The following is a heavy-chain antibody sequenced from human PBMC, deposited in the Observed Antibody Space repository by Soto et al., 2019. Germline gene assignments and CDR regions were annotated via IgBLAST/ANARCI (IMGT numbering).Heavy chain of an antibody. CDR1: GVTCIGYS. D-gene: IGHD2-15*01. Sequence: PGGSHRHCNTASGVTCIGYSMNWVRQATGKGLEWVSVIRYDGSNKYYADSVKGRFTISRDNSKNMLYLQMDSLRAEDTAIYYCARDGSGETAFRGFCDYWGQGTLVTVSS. V-gene: IGHV3-33*08. J-gene: IGHJ4*02. CDR2: IRYDGSNK. CDR3: ARDGSGETAFRGFCDY.